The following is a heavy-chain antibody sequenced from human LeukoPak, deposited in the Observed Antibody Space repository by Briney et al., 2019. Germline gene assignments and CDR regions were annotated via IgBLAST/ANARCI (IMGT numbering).Heavy chain of an antibody. D-gene: IGHD3-22*01. J-gene: IGHJ4*02. CDR1: GGTFSSYA. V-gene: IGHV1-69*13. CDR3: ARGPITTRSHFDY. CDR2: IIPIFATA. Sequence: SVKVSCKASGGTFSSYAISWVRQAPGQGLEWMGGIIPIFATANYAQKFQGRVTITADESTSTAYMELSSLRSEDTAVYYCARGPITTRSHFDYWGQGPLVTVSS.